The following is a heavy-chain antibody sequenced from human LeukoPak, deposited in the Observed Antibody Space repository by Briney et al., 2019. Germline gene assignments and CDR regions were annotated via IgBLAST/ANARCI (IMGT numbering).Heavy chain of an antibody. CDR3: ARQTGSGLFSLP. V-gene: IGHV4-39*01. D-gene: IGHD3-10*01. CDR1: GDSISSSNCY. J-gene: IGHJ4*02. CDR2: IYFSGGT. Sequence: PSETLSLTCTVSGDSISSSNCYWGWIRQPPGKGLEWIGSIYFSGGTYYNASLKRRVTISVDTSKNQFSLKLSSVPAADTAVYYCARQTGSGLFSLPGGQGTLVTVSS.